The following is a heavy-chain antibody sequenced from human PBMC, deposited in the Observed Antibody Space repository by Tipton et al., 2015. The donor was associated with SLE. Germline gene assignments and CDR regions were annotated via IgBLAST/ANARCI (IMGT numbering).Heavy chain of an antibody. CDR1: GYSISSSYY. V-gene: IGHV4-38-2*01. CDR3: VRLELPATKADY. J-gene: IGHJ4*02. D-gene: IGHD5-24*01. CDR2: FAHSGSS. Sequence: LRLSCAVSGYSISSSYYCGWIRQPPGKGLEWIGSFAHSGSSFYNPSLKSRLTLSIDTSKNQFSLKLSSVTAADTAVYYCVRLELPATKADYWGPGTLVTVSS.